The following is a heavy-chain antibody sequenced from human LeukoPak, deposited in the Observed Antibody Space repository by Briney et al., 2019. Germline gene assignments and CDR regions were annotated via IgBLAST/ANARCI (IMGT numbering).Heavy chain of an antibody. Sequence: ASVKVSCKASGSTFTSYGISWVRQAPGQGLEWMGVINPSGTGTSYAQKFQGRITMSRDTSTSTVYMELSSLRSEDTPFYYCATDHSMANTAWWFDPWGQGTLVTVSS. J-gene: IGHJ5*02. V-gene: IGHV1-46*01. CDR3: ATDHSMANTAWWFDP. D-gene: IGHD5-24*01. CDR1: GSTFTSYG. CDR2: INPSGTGT.